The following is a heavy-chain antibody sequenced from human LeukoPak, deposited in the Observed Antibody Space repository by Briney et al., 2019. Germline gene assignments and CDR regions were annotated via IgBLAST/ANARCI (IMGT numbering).Heavy chain of an antibody. CDR3: ARAPHSYTFGGVIGFDY. V-gene: IGHV3-11*01. CDR1: GFTFSDYY. J-gene: IGHJ4*02. D-gene: IGHD3-16*02. Sequence: KSGGSLRLSCAASGFTFSDYYMSWIRQAPGKGLEWVSYISSSGSTIYYADSVKGRFTISRDNAKNSLYLQMNSLRAEDTAVYYCARAPHSYTFGGVIGFDYWGQGTLVTVSS. CDR2: ISSSGSTI.